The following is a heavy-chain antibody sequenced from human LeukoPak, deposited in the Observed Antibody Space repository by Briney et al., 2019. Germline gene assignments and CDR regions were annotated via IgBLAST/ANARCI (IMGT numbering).Heavy chain of an antibody. CDR1: GNYW. Sequence: GGSLRLSCAASGNYWIHWVRQAPGKGLVWVSHINSDGSWTSYADSVKGRFTISKDNAKNTVYLQMNSLRAEDTAVYYCVSFYEAYWGRGTLVTVSS. CDR3: VSFYEAY. D-gene: IGHD2/OR15-2a*01. J-gene: IGHJ4*02. CDR2: INSDGSWT. V-gene: IGHV3-74*01.